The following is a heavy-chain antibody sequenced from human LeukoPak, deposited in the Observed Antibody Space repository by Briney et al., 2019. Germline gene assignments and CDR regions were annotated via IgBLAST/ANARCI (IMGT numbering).Heavy chain of an antibody. CDR1: GFTVSSDY. CDR3: ARDPGLPNGMAV. J-gene: IGHJ6*02. CDR2: IYRGDST. Sequence: GGSLGLSCAASGFTVSSDYMSWVRQAPGKGLEWVSTIYRGDSTYYADSVKGRFTISRDNSKNTLYLQLNSLRAEDTAVYYCARDPGLPNGMAVWGQGTTVTVSS. V-gene: IGHV3-66*01.